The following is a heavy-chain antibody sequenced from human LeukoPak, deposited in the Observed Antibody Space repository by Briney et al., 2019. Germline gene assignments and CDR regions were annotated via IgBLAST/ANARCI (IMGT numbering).Heavy chain of an antibody. Sequence: PSETLSLTCAVYGGSFSGYYWSWIRQPPGKGLEWIGEINHSGSTNYNPSLKSRVTISVDTSKNQFSLKPSSVTAADTAVYYCARGPADVDIVATKGADYWGQGTLVTVSS. CDR1: GGSFSGYY. D-gene: IGHD5-12*01. J-gene: IGHJ4*02. CDR2: INHSGST. V-gene: IGHV4-34*01. CDR3: ARGPADVDIVATKGADY.